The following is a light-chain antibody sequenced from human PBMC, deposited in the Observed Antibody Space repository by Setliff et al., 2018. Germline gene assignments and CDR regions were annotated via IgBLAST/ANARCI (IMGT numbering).Light chain of an antibody. CDR3: SSYAGSSNGV. J-gene: IGLJ1*01. V-gene: IGLV2-8*01. CDR2: EVS. CDR1: SSDVGGYNY. Sequence: QSALTQPPSASGSPGQSVTISCTGTSSDVGGYNYVSWYQQHPGKAPKLMISEVSKRPSGVPDRFSGSKSGNTASLTVSGLQAEDEADYYCSSYAGSSNGVFGTGTKVTVL.